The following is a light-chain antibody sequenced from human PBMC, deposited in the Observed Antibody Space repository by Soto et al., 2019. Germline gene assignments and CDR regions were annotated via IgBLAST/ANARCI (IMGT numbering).Light chain of an antibody. CDR1: SSNIGADYD. CDR3: QSYDISLGGFYV. Sequence: QSVLTQPPSVSGAPGQRVTISCTGSSSNIGADYDVHWYQQVPGAAPNLLIYGNNNRPSGAPDRFSGSKSGTSASLAITGLQPEDEADYYCQSYDISLGGFYVFGTGTKVPVL. V-gene: IGLV1-40*01. J-gene: IGLJ1*01. CDR2: GNN.